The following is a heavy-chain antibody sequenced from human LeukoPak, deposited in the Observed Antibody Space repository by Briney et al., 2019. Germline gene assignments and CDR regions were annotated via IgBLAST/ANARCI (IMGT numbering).Heavy chain of an antibody. CDR3: ATGVMVRGVIPPNFDY. CDR1: AYSLIELS. Sequence: ASVKVSCKVSAYSLIELSMHWVRQAPGKGPEWMGLFDPEDAEGIYAQKFQGRITMTEDTSTDTAYMELSSLRSEDTAVYYCATGVMVRGVIPPNFDYWGQGTLVTVSS. CDR2: FDPEDAEG. D-gene: IGHD3-10*01. J-gene: IGHJ4*02. V-gene: IGHV1-24*01.